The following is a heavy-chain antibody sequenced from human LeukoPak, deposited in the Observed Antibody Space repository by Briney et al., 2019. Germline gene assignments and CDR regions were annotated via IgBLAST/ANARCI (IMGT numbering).Heavy chain of an antibody. Sequence: GGSLRLSCSASGFTFTTYGMNWVRQAPGKGLEWVSGIGGSGVRTYYADSVKGRFTISRDNSRNTVYLQMKSLRDEDTAVYYCARDERYDSSGYPFDYWGQGTLVTVSS. CDR1: GFTFTTYG. D-gene: IGHD3-22*01. V-gene: IGHV3-23*01. J-gene: IGHJ4*02. CDR3: ARDERYDSSGYPFDY. CDR2: IGGSGVRT.